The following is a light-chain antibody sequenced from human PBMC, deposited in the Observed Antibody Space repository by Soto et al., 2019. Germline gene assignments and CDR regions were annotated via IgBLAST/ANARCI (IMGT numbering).Light chain of an antibody. CDR3: HHYGRSPIFT. CDR2: AAS. Sequence: EVVLTQSPGTLSLSAGERATLSCRASQSVASSRLAWYQQKPGQAPRLLIYAASTRAAGIPDRFSGSGSGTDFTLTISRLEPEDFGVFFCHHYGRSPIFTFGPGTTVDMK. CDR1: QSVASSR. V-gene: IGKV3-20*01. J-gene: IGKJ3*01.